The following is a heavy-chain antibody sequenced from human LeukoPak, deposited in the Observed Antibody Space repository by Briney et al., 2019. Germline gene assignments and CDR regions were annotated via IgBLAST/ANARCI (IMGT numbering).Heavy chain of an antibody. V-gene: IGHV3-64*01. J-gene: IGHJ3*02. CDR3: AREVEGSGYDAFDI. CDR1: GFTFSSYA. Sequence: GGSLRLSCAASGFTFSSYAMHWVRQAPGKGLEYVSAISSNGGSTYYANSVKGRFTISRDNSKNTLYLQMGSLRAEDMAVYYCAREVEGSGYDAFDIWGQGTMVTVSS. CDR2: ISSNGGST. D-gene: IGHD6-25*01.